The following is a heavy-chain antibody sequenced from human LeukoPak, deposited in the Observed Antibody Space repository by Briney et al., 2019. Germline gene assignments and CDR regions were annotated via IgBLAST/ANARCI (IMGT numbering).Heavy chain of an antibody. CDR2: IYHSGST. V-gene: IGHV4-4*02. Sequence: SETLSLTCAVSGGSISSSNWWSWVRQPPGKGLEWIGEIYHSGSTNYNPSLKSRVTISVDKSKNQSSLKLSSVTAADTAVYYCARDRGVTVTSRYYYYMDVWGKGTTVTVSS. CDR1: GGSISSSNW. D-gene: IGHD3-10*01. CDR3: ARDRGVTVTSRYYYYMDV. J-gene: IGHJ6*03.